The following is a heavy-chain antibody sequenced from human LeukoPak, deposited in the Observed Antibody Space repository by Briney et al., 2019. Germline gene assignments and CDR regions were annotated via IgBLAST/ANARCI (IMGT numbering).Heavy chain of an antibody. CDR2: INHSGST. V-gene: IGHV4-34*01. Sequence: SETLSLTCAVYGGSFSGYYWSWIRQPPGKGLEWIGEINHSGSTNYNPSLKSRVTISVDTSKNQFSLKLSSVTAADTAVYYCARRGVRGVISYWGQGTLVTVSP. J-gene: IGHJ4*02. CDR3: ARRGVRGVISY. CDR1: GGSFSGYY. D-gene: IGHD3-10*01.